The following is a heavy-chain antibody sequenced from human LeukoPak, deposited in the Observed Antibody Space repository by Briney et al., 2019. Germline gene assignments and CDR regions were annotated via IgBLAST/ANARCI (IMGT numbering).Heavy chain of an antibody. J-gene: IGHJ4*02. V-gene: IGHV1-18*01. CDR1: GGTFSSYA. CDR2: ISAYNGNT. Sequence: ASVKVSCKASGGTFSSYAISWVRQAPGQGLEWMGWISAYNGNTNYAQKLQGRVTMTTDTSTSTAYMELRSLGSDDTAVYYCARDPEIAAAALTDYWGQGTLVTVSS. D-gene: IGHD6-13*01. CDR3: ARDPEIAAAALTDY.